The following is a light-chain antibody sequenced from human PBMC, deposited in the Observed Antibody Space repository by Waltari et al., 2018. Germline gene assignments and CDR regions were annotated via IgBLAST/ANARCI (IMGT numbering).Light chain of an antibody. CDR3: QQYASSPLT. J-gene: IGKJ4*01. CDR2: GAS. Sequence: EIVLTQSPGTLSLSPGERATLSCRASQSVSSSYLAWYQQQPGQAPRLLIYGASSRATGIPDRFSGSGSGTDFTLTISSLEPEDFAVYYCQQYASSPLTFGGGTKEEIK. V-gene: IGKV3-20*01. CDR1: QSVSSSY.